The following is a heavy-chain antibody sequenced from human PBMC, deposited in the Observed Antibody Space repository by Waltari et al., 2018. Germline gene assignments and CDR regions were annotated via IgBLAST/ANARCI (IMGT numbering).Heavy chain of an antibody. Sequence: VQLVESGGGLIQPGRSLRLSCAASGFTLRNYDMHWVRQAPGKGLEWVAVISYDGANKFYADSVKGRFTVSRDNSKNTLFLWMSNVRPDDTAVHYCASFGGSYFFDHWGQGTLVTVSS. J-gene: IGHJ4*02. CDR2: ISYDGANK. V-gene: IGHV3-30*15. D-gene: IGHD1-26*01. CDR3: ASFGGSYFFDH. CDR1: GFTLRNYD.